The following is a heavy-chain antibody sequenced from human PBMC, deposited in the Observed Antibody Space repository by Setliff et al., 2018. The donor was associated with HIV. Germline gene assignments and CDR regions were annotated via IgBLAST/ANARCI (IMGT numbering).Heavy chain of an antibody. V-gene: IGHV3-33*06. Sequence: GGSLRLSCAASGFTFDNYAMHWVRQAPGKGLEWVAVIWYDGLEKYYGDSVKGRFTVSRDNSKNTLTLQMKSLRAEDAAIYYCAKDGAVITPGGALDIWGQGTMVTVS. CDR2: IWYDGLEK. J-gene: IGHJ3*02. D-gene: IGHD1-20*01. CDR1: GFTFDNYA. CDR3: AKDGAVITPGGALDI.